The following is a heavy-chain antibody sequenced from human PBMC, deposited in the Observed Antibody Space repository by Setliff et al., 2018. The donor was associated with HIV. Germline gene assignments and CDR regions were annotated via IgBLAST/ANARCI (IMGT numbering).Heavy chain of an antibody. D-gene: IGHD2-2*01. CDR2: ITSSGRSI. Sequence: GGSLRLSCGASEFTFSNYNMNWVRQAPGKGLEWVSYITSSGRSISYADSVKGRFTISRVNAKNSLYLQMNSLRAEDTAVYYCARSSLVVPSAKTHYFFDLWGRGTLVTVSS. V-gene: IGHV3-48*04. J-gene: IGHJ2*01. CDR3: ARSSLVVPSAKTHYFFDL. CDR1: EFTFSNYN.